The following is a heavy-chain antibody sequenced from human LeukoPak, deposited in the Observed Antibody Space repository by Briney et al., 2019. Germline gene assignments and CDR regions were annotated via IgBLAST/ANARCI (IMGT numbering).Heavy chain of an antibody. Sequence: GGSLRLSCAASGFTFSSYWMNWVRQTPGKGLEWVASIKQDGSERKYVDPVKGRFTSSRDNAKNSLYLHMNSLRVEDTAVYYCARDLTASGWSDSWGQGTLVTVSS. J-gene: IGHJ5*01. CDR2: IKQDGSER. CDR3: ARDLTASGWSDS. V-gene: IGHV3-7*01. D-gene: IGHD6-19*01. CDR1: GFTFSSYW.